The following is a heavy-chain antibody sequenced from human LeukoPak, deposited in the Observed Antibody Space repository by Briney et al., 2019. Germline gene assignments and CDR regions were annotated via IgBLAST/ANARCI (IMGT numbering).Heavy chain of an antibody. CDR3: ARNDYGDYGGYFDY. D-gene: IGHD4-17*01. CDR1: GFTFSDYY. V-gene: IGHV3-11*04. Sequence: PGGSLRLSCAASGFTFSDYYMSWIRQAPGKGLGWVSYISSSGSTIYYADSVQGRFNISRENAKNSLYLQMNSLRAEDTAVYYCARNDYGDYGGYFDYWGQGTLVTVSS. J-gene: IGHJ4*02. CDR2: ISSSGSTI.